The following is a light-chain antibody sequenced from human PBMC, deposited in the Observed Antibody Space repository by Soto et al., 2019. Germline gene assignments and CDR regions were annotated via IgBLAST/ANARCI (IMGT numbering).Light chain of an antibody. Sequence: QSVLTQPASVSGSPGQSITISCTGASSDIESYNYVSWYQQHPGKAPKLMIYEVSNRPSGVSNRFSGSKSGSTASLTISGLQAEDEADYYCCSYAGSSTYVFGTGTKLTVL. V-gene: IGLV2-23*02. CDR1: SSDIESYNY. CDR3: CSYAGSSTYV. CDR2: EVS. J-gene: IGLJ1*01.